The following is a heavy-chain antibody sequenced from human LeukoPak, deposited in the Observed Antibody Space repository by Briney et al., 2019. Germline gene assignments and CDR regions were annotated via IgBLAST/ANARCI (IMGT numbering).Heavy chain of an antibody. CDR3: AKRGVVIRVILVGFHKEAYYFDS. D-gene: IGHD3-22*01. Sequence: GGSLRLSCAASGFTFSSYWMSWVRQAPGKGLEWVANIKQDGSEKYYVDSVKGRLTISRDNAKNSLYLQMNSLRAEDTAVYFCAKRGVVIRVILVGFHKEAYYFDSWGQGALVTVSS. CDR1: GFTFSSYW. V-gene: IGHV3-7*03. J-gene: IGHJ4*02. CDR2: IKQDGSEK.